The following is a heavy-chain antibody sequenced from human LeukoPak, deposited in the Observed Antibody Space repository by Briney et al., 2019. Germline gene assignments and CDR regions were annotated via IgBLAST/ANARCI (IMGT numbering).Heavy chain of an antibody. Sequence: GGSLRLSCAASGFTFSSSAMSWVRQAPGKGLEWVSSITGSGRGDSTNYADSVKGRFTISRDNSKSTLYLQMNSLRAEDTAVYYCARELWFGEYYFDYWGQGTLVTVSS. CDR2: ITGSGRGDST. D-gene: IGHD3-10*01. CDR3: ARELWFGEYYFDY. J-gene: IGHJ4*02. V-gene: IGHV3-23*01. CDR1: GFTFSSSA.